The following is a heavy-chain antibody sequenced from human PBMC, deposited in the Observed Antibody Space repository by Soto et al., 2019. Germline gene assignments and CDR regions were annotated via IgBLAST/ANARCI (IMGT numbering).Heavy chain of an antibody. CDR3: ARIDCTGGSCRPYAYYDMDV. CDR2: IWYDGSIK. V-gene: IGHV3-33*01. J-gene: IGHJ6*02. CDR1: GFTFYTYG. Sequence: GGSLRLSCAASGFTFYTYGMHWVRQAPGRGLEWVAVIWYDGSIKYYADSVKGRFTISRDNSKNTLYLQMNSLRAEDTAVYYCARIDCTGGSCRPYAYYDMDVWGQGTTVTVSS. D-gene: IGHD2-15*01.